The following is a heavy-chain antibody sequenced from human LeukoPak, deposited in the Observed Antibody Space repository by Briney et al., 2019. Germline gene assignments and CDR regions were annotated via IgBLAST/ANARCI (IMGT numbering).Heavy chain of an antibody. J-gene: IGHJ4*02. CDR2: INHSGST. D-gene: IGHD6-19*01. CDR1: GGPFSGYY. Sequence: SETLSLTCAVYGGPFSGYYWSWIRQPPGKGLEWIGEINHSGSTNYNPSLKSRVTISVDTSKNQFSLKLSSVTAADTAVYYCARKYGYSSGWYDYWGQGTLVTVSS. V-gene: IGHV4-34*01. CDR3: ARKYGYSSGWYDY.